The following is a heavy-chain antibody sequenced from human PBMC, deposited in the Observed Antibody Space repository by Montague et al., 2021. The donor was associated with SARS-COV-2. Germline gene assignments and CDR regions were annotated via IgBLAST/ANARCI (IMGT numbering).Heavy chain of an antibody. Sequence: RLSCSASGFTFSSYAMHWVRQAPGKGLEWVAVISYDGSNKYYADSVKGRFTISRDNSKNTLYLQMNSLRAEDTAVYYCARGAGITIFGVVIPGYYYMDVWGKGTTVTVSS. CDR3: ARGAGITIFGVVIPGYYYMDV. V-gene: IGHV3-30*04. CDR1: GFTFSSYA. CDR2: ISYDGSNK. D-gene: IGHD3-3*01. J-gene: IGHJ6*03.